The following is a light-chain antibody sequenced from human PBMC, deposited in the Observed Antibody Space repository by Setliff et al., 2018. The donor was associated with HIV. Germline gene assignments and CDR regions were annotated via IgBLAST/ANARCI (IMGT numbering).Light chain of an antibody. CDR2: DVN. Sequence: LTQPASVTGAPGQSITISCTGTSNDIGRFNYVSWYKQLPGKGPTLVIFDVNQRPSGVSNRFSGSKSGNIASLIISGLQAEDEADYFCCSYSRGSTYVFGTGTKVTVL. CDR3: CSYSRGSTYV. V-gene: IGLV2-14*03. CDR1: SNDIGRFNY. J-gene: IGLJ1*01.